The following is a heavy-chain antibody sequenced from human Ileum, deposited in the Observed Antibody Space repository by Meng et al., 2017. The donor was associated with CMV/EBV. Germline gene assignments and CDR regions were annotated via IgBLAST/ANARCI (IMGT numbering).Heavy chain of an antibody. V-gene: IGHV1-2*02. Sequence: QVQLVQSGAEGKKPGASGKVSCKASGYTLLDYYIQWVRQAPGQGLEWMGWINPKNGGTLYAQKFQGRVTMTRDTSINTVYMELNRLTSDDTAVYFCARDLWSGSSDYFDYWGQGTLVTVSS. CDR1: GYTLLDYY. CDR2: INPKNGGT. J-gene: IGHJ4*02. CDR3: ARDLWSGSSDYFDY. D-gene: IGHD3-3*01.